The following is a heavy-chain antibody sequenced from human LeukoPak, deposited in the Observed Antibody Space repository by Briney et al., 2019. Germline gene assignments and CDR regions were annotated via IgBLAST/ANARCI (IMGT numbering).Heavy chain of an antibody. CDR2: IYYSGST. D-gene: IGHD3-10*01. CDR1: GGSISSGGYY. CDR3: ARASTPRMDGFGELLHWFDP. Sequence: SETLSLTCTVSGGSISSGGYYWRWIRQHPGKGLEWIGYIYYSGSTYYNPSLKSRVTISVDTSKNQFSLKLSSVTAADTAVYYCARASTPRMDGFGELLHWFDPWGQGTLVTVSS. J-gene: IGHJ5*02. V-gene: IGHV4-31*03.